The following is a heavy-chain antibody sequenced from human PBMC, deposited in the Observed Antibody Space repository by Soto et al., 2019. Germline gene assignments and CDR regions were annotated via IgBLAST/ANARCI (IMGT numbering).Heavy chain of an antibody. D-gene: IGHD6-13*01. J-gene: IGHJ6*02. Sequence: GGSLRLSCAASGFTFSSYAMSWVRQAPGKGLEWVSAISGSGGSTYYADSVKGRFTISRDNSKNTLYLQMNSLRAEDTAVYYCAKEGNAAAGMGYYGMDVWGQGTTVTVSS. CDR1: GFTFSSYA. CDR3: AKEGNAAAGMGYYGMDV. CDR2: ISGSGGST. V-gene: IGHV3-23*01.